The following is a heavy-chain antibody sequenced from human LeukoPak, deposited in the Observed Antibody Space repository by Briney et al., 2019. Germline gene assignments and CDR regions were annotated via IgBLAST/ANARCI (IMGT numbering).Heavy chain of an antibody. V-gene: IGHV5-51*01. J-gene: IGHJ4*02. CDR1: GYSFTSYW. CDR3: ARPEMAGPSYFDY. Sequence: NPGESLEISCKGSGYSFTSYWIGWVRQVPGKGLEWVGSIYPGDSDTRYSPSFQGQVTISADKSLSPAYLQWSSLKASDTAMYYCARPEMAGPSYFDYRGQGTLVTVSS. D-gene: IGHD5-24*01. CDR2: IYPGDSDT.